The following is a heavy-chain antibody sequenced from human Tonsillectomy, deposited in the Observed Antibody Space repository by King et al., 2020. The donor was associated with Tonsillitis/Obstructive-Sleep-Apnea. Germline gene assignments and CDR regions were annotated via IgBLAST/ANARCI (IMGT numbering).Heavy chain of an antibody. V-gene: IGHV3-23*04. J-gene: IGHJ6*03. CDR2: ISGSGGST. Sequence: VQLVESGGGLVQPGGSLRLSCAASGFTFSSYAMSWVRQAPGKGLEWVSAISGSGGSTYYADSVKGRFTISRDNSKNTLYLQMNSLRAEDTAVYYCAKEGAVVVVPAALYLYYYYMDDWGKGTTVTVAS. D-gene: IGHD2-2*01. CDR3: AKEGAVVVVPAALYLYYYYMDD. CDR1: GFTFSSYA.